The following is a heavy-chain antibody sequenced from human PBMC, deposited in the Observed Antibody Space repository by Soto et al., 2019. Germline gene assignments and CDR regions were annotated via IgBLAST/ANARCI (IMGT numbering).Heavy chain of an antibody. J-gene: IGHJ4*02. CDR2: TYYRSRWYT. Sequence: QVQLQQSGPGLVKPSQTLSLTCAISGDSVSSVTTAWNWVRQSPSRGLEWRGRTYYRSRWYTDYAVSVKSRIIINPDTSKNQFSLQLNAVIPEDTAVYYCSIGTAAAGYYYWGQGTPVTVSS. V-gene: IGHV6-1*01. CDR1: GDSVSSVTTA. CDR3: SIGTAAAGYYY. D-gene: IGHD6-13*01.